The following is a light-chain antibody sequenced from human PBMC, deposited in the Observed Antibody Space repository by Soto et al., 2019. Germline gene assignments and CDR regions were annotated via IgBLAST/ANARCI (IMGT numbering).Light chain of an antibody. CDR3: QQYGSSQFT. V-gene: IGKV3-20*01. CDR2: GAS. CDR1: QTVSSNY. J-gene: IGKJ3*01. Sequence: EIVLTQSPGTLSLSPGERATLSCRASQTVSSNYLAWYQQKPGQAPRLLIYGASGRATGIPDRFSGSGSGTDFTLTISRLEPEDFAVYYCQQYGSSQFTFGPGTKVDIK.